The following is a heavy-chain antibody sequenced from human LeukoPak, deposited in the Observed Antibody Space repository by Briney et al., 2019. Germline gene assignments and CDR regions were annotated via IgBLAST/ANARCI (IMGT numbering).Heavy chain of an antibody. J-gene: IGHJ4*02. D-gene: IGHD3-22*01. CDR3: AGSYYYDSSGYNS. Sequence: SETLSLTCTVSGGSISSYYWGWIRQPPGKGLEWIGYIYYSGSTNYNPSLKSRVTISVDTSKNQFSLKLSSVTAADTAVYYCAGSYYYDSSGYNSWGQGTLVTVSS. CDR2: IYYSGST. V-gene: IGHV4-59*08. CDR1: GGSISSYY.